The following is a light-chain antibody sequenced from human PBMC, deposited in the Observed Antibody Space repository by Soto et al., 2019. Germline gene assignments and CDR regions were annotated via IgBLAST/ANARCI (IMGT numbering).Light chain of an antibody. J-gene: IGLJ3*02. CDR3: QTWGTGIRV. Sequence: QTVVTQSPSASASLGASVKITCTLSSGHTSYAIAWHQQQPEKGPRYLMTVNPDGSHINGDGIPDRFSGSSSGAERYLTISSLQSEDEAVYYCQTWGTGIRVFGGGTKVTVL. V-gene: IGLV4-69*01. CDR1: SGHTSYA. CDR2: VNPDGSH.